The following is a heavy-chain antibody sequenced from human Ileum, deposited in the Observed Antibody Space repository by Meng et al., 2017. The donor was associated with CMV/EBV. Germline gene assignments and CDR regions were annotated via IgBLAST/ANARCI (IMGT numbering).Heavy chain of an antibody. V-gene: IGHV1-2*02. CDR2: INPNSGDT. D-gene: IGHD6-19*01. CDR1: YTIHDYY. J-gene: IGHJ4*02. Sequence: YTIHDYYIHWVRQAPGQGLEWMGWINPNSGDTRYAQKFQDRVTVTRDTSISTAYMELNRLRSDDTAVYYCARDAPYSSGWAEFYFDYWGQGILVTVSS. CDR3: ARDAPYSSGWAEFYFDY.